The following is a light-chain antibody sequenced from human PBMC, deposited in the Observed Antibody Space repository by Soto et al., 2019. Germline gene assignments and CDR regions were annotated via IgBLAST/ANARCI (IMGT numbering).Light chain of an antibody. CDR2: DVS. CDR1: SSDVGGYNY. Sequence: QSALTQPASVSGSPGQSITISCTGTSSDVGGYNYVSWYQQHPGNAPKLMIYDVSNRPSGVSNRFSGSKSGNTASLTISGLQAEDEADYYCSSYTSSSTLPVFGGGTKLTVL. J-gene: IGLJ2*01. V-gene: IGLV2-14*01. CDR3: SSYTSSSTLPV.